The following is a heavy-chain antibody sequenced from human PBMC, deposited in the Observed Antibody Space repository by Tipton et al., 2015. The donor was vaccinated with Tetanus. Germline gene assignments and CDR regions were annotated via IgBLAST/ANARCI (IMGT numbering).Heavy chain of an antibody. CDR2: INQRGT. J-gene: IGHJ5*02. CDR3: ARDRGFTTYNYFDP. V-gene: IGHV4-34*10. Sequence: GLVKPSETLSLTCAVYGGSSSSFYWSWIRQPQGGGLEWIGEINQRGTSYNPSLKSRVTMSIDTSKNQFSLNLRSVTAADTAVYYCARDRGFTTYNYFDPWGQGTLVIVSS. D-gene: IGHD3-22*01. CDR1: GGSSSSFY.